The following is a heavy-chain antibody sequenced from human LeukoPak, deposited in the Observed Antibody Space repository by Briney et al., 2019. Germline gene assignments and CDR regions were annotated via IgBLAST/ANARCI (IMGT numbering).Heavy chain of an antibody. CDR1: GFTFSSYS. Sequence: GGSLRLSCAASGFTFSSYSMNWVRQAPGKGLEWVSSISSSSSYIYYADSVKGRFTISRDNAKNSLYLQMNSLRAEDTAVYYCARDDNWNDVRTDIWGQGTMVTVSS. CDR3: ARDDNWNDVRTDI. CDR2: ISSSSSYI. J-gene: IGHJ3*02. D-gene: IGHD1-1*01. V-gene: IGHV3-21*01.